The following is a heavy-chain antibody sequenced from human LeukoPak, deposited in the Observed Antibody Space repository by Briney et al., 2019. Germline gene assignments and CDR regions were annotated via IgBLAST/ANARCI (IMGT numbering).Heavy chain of an antibody. D-gene: IGHD4-23*01. CDR2: VIPIFGTA. CDR1: GGTFSSYA. J-gene: IGHJ4*02. V-gene: IGHV1-69*06. Sequence: ASVKVSCKASGGTFSSYAISWVRQAPGQGLEWMGGVIPIFGTANYAQKFQGRVTITADKSTSTAYMELRSLRSDDTALYYCARDHYGGNSDYWGQGTLVTVSS. CDR3: ARDHYGGNSDY.